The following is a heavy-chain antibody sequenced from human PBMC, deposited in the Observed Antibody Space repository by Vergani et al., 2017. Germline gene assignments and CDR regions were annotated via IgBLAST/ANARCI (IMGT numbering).Heavy chain of an antibody. CDR1: EYSFGNYW. Sequence: EVELVQSGPEMRKPGESLKISCRGYEYSFGNYWIGWVRQMPGKGLEWMGIIYPADSDTRYSPSFQGQVTISAHKSISTAFLQWDSLKAPDTALYYCARYTTYTDSWGQGTLVTVSS. J-gene: IGHJ4*02. CDR3: ARYTTYTDS. D-gene: IGHD1-1*01. V-gene: IGHV5-51*03. CDR2: IYPADSDT.